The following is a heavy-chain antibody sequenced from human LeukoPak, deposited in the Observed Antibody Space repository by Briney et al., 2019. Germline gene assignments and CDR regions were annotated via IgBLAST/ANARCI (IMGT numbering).Heavy chain of an antibody. Sequence: GGSLRLSCAASGFTFSSYSMNWVRQAPGKGLEWVSYISSSSSTIYYADSAKGRFTISRDNAKNSLYLQMNSLRDEDTAVYYCARDLATRSSSWCIGYWGQGTLVTVSS. D-gene: IGHD6-13*01. CDR3: ARDLATRSSSWCIGY. V-gene: IGHV3-48*02. J-gene: IGHJ4*02. CDR2: ISSSSSTI. CDR1: GFTFSSYS.